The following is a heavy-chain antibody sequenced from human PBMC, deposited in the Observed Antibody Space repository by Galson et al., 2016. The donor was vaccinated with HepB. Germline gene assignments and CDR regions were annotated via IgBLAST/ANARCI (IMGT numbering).Heavy chain of an antibody. V-gene: IGHV4-59*01. D-gene: IGHD2-15*01. CDR1: GDSISTYY. J-gene: IGHJ4*02. CDR3: ARAHCSGGSCFFVDY. CDR2: IFYTGSS. Sequence: SETLSLTCTVSGDSISTYYWSWIRQPPGKGLEWIGYIFYTGSSDYNPSLKSRVSMSVDTSKNQVSVKLRSVAAADTAVYYCARAHCSGGSCFFVDYWGQGILVTVSS.